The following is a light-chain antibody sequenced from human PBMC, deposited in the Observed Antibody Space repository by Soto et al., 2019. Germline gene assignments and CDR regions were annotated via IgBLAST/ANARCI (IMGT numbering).Light chain of an antibody. V-gene: IGLV2-14*03. CDR1: SSDVGGFNY. CDR2: DVI. J-gene: IGLJ1*01. Sequence: QSALTQPDSVSGSPGQSITISYTGTSSDVGGFNYVCWFQQHPGKAPKVMIYDVINRPSGVSDRFSGSKSGNTASLTISGLQPLDEADYYCSSYTSSSTLVFGTGTKLTVL. CDR3: SSYTSSSTLV.